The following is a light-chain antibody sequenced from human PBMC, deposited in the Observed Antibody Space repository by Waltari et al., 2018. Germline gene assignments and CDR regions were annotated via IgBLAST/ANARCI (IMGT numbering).Light chain of an antibody. CDR2: NDN. CDR3: QVWDISSDHVV. V-gene: IGLV3-21*02. CDR1: HIGHKH. J-gene: IGLJ2*01. Sequence: SYVLTQPPSVSVAPGQAARITCGGNHIGHKHVHWYRQRPGQAPVLVVYNDNDRPPGIPERFSGSNSGNTATLTISRVEAGDEADYYCQVWDISSDHVVFGGGTKLTVL.